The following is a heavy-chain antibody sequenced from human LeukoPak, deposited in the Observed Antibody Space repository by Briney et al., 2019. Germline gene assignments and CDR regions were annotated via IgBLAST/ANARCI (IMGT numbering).Heavy chain of an antibody. J-gene: IGHJ4*02. Sequence: PGGSLRLSCAASGFTFSSYGMHWVRQAPGKGLEWVALISYDGSNKYYADSVKGRFTISRDNSKNTLYLQMNSLRVEDTAVYYCAKDENSSGWYLDYWGQGTLVTVSS. D-gene: IGHD6-19*01. CDR3: AKDENSSGWYLDY. CDR2: ISYDGSNK. V-gene: IGHV3-30*18. CDR1: GFTFSSYG.